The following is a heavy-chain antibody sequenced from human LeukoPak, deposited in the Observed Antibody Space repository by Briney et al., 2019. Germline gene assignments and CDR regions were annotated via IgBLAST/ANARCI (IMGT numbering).Heavy chain of an antibody. CDR3: ARDRQRVRGWYSSGWYPPAPTFYFDY. Sequence: SQTLSLTCAISGDSVSSNSAAWNWIRQSPSRGLEWLGRTYYRSKWYNDYAVSVKSRITIKPDTSKNQFSLQLNSVTPEDTAVYYCARDRQRVRGWYSSGWYPPAPTFYFDYWGQGTLVTVSS. CDR1: GDSVSSNSAA. V-gene: IGHV6-1*01. D-gene: IGHD6-19*01. CDR2: TYYRSKWYN. J-gene: IGHJ4*02.